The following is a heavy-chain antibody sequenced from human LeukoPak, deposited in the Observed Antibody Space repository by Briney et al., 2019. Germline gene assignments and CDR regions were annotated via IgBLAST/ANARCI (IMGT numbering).Heavy chain of an antibody. CDR1: GFMISRYC. CDR2: IKQGGREK. V-gene: IGHV3-7*03. D-gene: IGHD4/OR15-4a*01. CDR3: ARRAGAYSHPYDY. J-gene: IGHJ4*02. Sequence: GGSLRLSCAASGFMISRYCMTWVRQGPGKGLECVANIKQGGREKGYVNSVKGRFTISRDNSKNTLYLQMNSLRAEDTAVYYCARRAGAYSHPYDYWGQGTLVTVSS.